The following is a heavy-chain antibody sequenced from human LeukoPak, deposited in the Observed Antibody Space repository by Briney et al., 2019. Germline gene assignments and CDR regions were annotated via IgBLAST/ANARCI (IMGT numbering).Heavy chain of an antibody. CDR1: GLNFDDSA. J-gene: IGHJ4*02. Sequence: GGSLRLSCVASGLNFDDSAMHWVRHAPGKGLEWVSLISADGGSTFSADSVKGRFSISRDNSKNSPYLQMNCLRSEDTAMYYCAKESGKFDYWGQGTLVAVSS. CDR3: AKESGKFDY. V-gene: IGHV3-43*02. CDR2: ISADGGST.